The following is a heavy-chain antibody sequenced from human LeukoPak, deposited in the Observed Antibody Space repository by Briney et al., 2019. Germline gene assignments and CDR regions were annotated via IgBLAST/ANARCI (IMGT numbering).Heavy chain of an antibody. CDR2: INHSGST. D-gene: IGHD3-9*01. J-gene: IGHJ5*02. CDR1: GGSFSGYY. CDR3: ARRLKYFDWLLPSSGFDP. Sequence: SETLSLTCAVYGGSFSGYYWSWIRQPPGKGLEWIGEINHSGSTNYNPSIKSRVTISVDTSKNQFSLKLSSVTAADTAVYYCARRLKYFDWLLPSSGFDPWGQGTLVTVSS. V-gene: IGHV4-34*01.